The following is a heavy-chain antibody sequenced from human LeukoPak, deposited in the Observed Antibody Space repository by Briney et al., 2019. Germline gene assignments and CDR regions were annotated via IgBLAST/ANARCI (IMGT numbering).Heavy chain of an antibody. CDR1: GGSISSSY. Sequence: SETLSLTCTVTGGSISSSYWSWIRQPAGKGLEWIGRIYTSGSTNYNPSLKSRVTMSADTSKNHFSLTLTSVTAADTAVYYCARDRCGGDNCHPRFDFWGQGT. V-gene: IGHV4-4*07. J-gene: IGHJ4*02. D-gene: IGHD2-21*01. CDR2: IYTSGST. CDR3: ARDRCGGDNCHPRFDF.